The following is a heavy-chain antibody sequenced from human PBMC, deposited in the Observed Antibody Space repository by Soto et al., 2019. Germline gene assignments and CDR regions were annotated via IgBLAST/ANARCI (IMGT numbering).Heavy chain of an antibody. CDR2: IHYSEST. CDR1: GDSISTYY. CDR3: ARDKITGVFDY. V-gene: IGHV4-59*12. J-gene: IGHJ4*02. Sequence: SETLSLTCTVSGDSISTYYWSWIRQPPGKGLEWIGYIHYSESTDYNPSLRSRVTISGYTSKNHFSLKLTSVIAADTAVHHCARDKITGVFDYWGQGTQVTVSS. D-gene: IGHD2-8*02.